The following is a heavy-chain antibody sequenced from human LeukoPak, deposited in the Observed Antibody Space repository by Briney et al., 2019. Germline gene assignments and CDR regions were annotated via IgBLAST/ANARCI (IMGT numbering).Heavy chain of an antibody. D-gene: IGHD3-10*01. CDR2: IYTSGST. Sequence: SETLSLTCTVSGGSISSGSYYWSWIRQPAGKGLEWIGRIYTSGSTHYNPSLKSRVSISVDKSKNQFSLKLSSVTAADTAVYYCARTVIFSMVRGGLGYWGQGTLVTVSS. J-gene: IGHJ4*02. CDR3: ARTVIFSMVRGGLGY. V-gene: IGHV4-61*02. CDR1: GGSISSGSYY.